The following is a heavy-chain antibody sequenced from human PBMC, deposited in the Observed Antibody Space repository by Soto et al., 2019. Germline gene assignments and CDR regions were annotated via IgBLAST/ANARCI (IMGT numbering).Heavy chain of an antibody. D-gene: IGHD2-21*02. CDR2: INAGNGNT. Sequence: ASVKVSCKASGYTFTTFAIHWVRQALGQRLEWMGWINAGNGNTKYSQSLQGRVTFTRDTSANTAYMEVSSLRSEDTAVYYCARARGIVVATARFDYWGQGTLVTVSS. CDR3: ARARGIVVATARFDY. CDR1: GYTFTTFA. V-gene: IGHV1-3*01. J-gene: IGHJ4*02.